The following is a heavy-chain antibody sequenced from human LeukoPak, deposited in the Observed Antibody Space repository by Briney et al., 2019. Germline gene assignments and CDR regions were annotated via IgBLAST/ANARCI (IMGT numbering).Heavy chain of an antibody. CDR2: IKEDGSEK. V-gene: IGHV3-7*05. Sequence: GGSLRLSCVASGFTFSSYWMTWVRQAPGKGLEWAANIKEDGSEKSYVASVKGRFTISRDNAKNSLYLQMNSLRAEDTAVYYCARTGRRLDYWGQGTLVTVSS. D-gene: IGHD6-6*01. CDR3: ARTGRRLDY. J-gene: IGHJ4*02. CDR1: GFTFSSYW.